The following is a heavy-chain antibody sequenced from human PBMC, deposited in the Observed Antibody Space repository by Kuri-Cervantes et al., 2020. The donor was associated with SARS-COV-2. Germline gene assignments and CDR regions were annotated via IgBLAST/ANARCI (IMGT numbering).Heavy chain of an antibody. Sequence: ASVKVSCKASEYSFTDYAIQWVRQAPGQRLEWMGWINAGNGNTKYSQKFQGRVTITRDTSASTAYMELSSLRSEDTAVYYCARGGDFWYFYYGMDVWGQGTTVTVSS. D-gene: IGHD3-3*01. CDR1: EYSFTDYA. CDR2: INAGNGNT. CDR3: ARGGDFWYFYYGMDV. V-gene: IGHV1-3*01. J-gene: IGHJ6*02.